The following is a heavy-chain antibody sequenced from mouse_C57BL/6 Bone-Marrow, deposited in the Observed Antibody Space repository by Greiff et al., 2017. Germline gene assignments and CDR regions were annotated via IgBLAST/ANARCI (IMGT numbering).Heavy chain of an antibody. CDR3: ARHDYDAAY. D-gene: IGHD2-4*01. V-gene: IGHV1-50*01. CDR2: IDPSDSYT. J-gene: IGHJ3*01. CDR1: GYTFTSYW. Sequence: QVQLQQSGAELVKPGASVKLSCKASGYTFTSYWMQWVKQRPGQGLEWIGEIDPSDSYTNYNQKFKGKATLTVDTSSRTAYMQLSSLTSEDSAVYYCARHDYDAAYWGQGTLVTVSA.